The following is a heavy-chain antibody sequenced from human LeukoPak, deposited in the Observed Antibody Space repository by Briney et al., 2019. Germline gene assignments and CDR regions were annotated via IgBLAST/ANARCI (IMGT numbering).Heavy chain of an antibody. CDR3: ARGEYYYDGGY. Sequence: GGSLRLSCVVSGFTFNNYWMSWVRQAPGKGLEWVANIKEDGSEKNYVDSVKGRFTISRDNAKNSLYLQMNSLRAEDTAVYYCARGEYYYDGGYWGQGTLVTVSS. CDR1: GFTFNNYW. CDR2: IKEDGSEK. D-gene: IGHD3-22*01. J-gene: IGHJ4*02. V-gene: IGHV3-7*05.